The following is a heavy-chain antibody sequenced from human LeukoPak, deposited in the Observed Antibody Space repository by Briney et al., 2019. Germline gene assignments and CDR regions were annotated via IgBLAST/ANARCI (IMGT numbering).Heavy chain of an antibody. V-gene: IGHV3-73*01. D-gene: IGHD1-26*01. Sequence: GGSLRLSCAASGFSFSGSSMHWVRQGSGKGLEWVGRIRSKANSYATAYAASVKGRFSISRDDLKNMAYLQMNSLKTDGTAVYYCARSSGSYFGYWGQGILVTVSS. CDR3: ARSSGSYFGY. CDR2: IRSKANSYAT. J-gene: IGHJ4*02. CDR1: GFSFSGSS.